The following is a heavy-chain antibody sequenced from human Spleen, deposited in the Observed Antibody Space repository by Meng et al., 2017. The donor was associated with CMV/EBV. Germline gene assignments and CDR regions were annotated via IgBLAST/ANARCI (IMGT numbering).Heavy chain of an antibody. CDR2: MYYRDST. J-gene: IGHJ4*01. CDR1: GGSISSGGYY. D-gene: IGHD2/OR15-2a*01. CDR3: ARGNIGYYFDY. V-gene: IGHV4-31*03. Sequence: TCTVSGGSISSGGYYWTWIRQHPGKGLEWIGYMYYRDSTYYNPSLRSRATISVDTSKNDLSLKLRSVTAADTAVYYCARGNIGYYFDYWGHGTLVTVSS.